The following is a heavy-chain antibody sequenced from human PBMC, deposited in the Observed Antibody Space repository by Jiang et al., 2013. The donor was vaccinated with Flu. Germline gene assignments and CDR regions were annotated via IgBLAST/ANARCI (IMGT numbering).Heavy chain of an antibody. CDR2: ISAYNGNT. CDR3: ARAQGPYYYGSGSHTI. J-gene: IGHJ4*02. D-gene: IGHD3-10*01. V-gene: IGHV1-18*01. Sequence: EVKKPGSSVKVSCKASGGTFSSYGISWVRQAPGQGLEWMGWISAYNGNTNYAQKLQGRVTMTTDTSTSTAYMELRSLRSDDTAVYYCARAQGPYYYGSGSHTIWGQGTLVTVSS. CDR1: GGTFSSYG.